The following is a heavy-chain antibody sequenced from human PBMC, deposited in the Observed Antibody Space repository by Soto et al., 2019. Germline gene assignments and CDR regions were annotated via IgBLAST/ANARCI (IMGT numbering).Heavy chain of an antibody. CDR2: IYHSGST. Sequence: QVQLQESGPGLVKPSGTLSLTCAVSGGSISSSNWWSWVRQPPGKGLEWIGEIYHSGSTNYNPSLKGRITISVDKSKNQFSLKLSSVTAADTAVYYCARITMVRGVYPAFDYWGQGTLVTVSS. V-gene: IGHV4-4*02. CDR3: ARITMVRGVYPAFDY. D-gene: IGHD3-10*01. J-gene: IGHJ4*02. CDR1: GGSISSSNW.